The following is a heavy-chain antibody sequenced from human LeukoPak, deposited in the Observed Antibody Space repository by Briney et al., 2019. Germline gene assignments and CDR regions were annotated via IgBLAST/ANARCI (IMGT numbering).Heavy chain of an antibody. J-gene: IGHJ4*02. V-gene: IGHV3-33*08. Sequence: GGSLRLSCAASGFTVSSNYMSWVRQAPGKGLEWVAVIWRDGSNKYYGDSVKGRFTISRDNSKNMLYLQMNSLRAEDTAVYYCARDRFLEWSFDYWGQGTLVTVSS. CDR1: GFTVSSNY. CDR3: ARDRFLEWSFDY. D-gene: IGHD3-3*01. CDR2: IWRDGSNK.